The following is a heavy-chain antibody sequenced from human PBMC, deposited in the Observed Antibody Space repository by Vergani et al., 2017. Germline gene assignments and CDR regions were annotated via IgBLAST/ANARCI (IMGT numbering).Heavy chain of an antibody. J-gene: IGHJ6*03. CDR2: IIPIFGTA. Sequence: QVQLVQSGAEVKKPGSSVKVSCKASGGTFSSYAISWVRQAPGQGLEWMGGIIPIFGTANYAQKFQGRVTITADESTSKAYMELSSLRSEDTAVYYCARDSKEAVAGLYYYYYYMDVWGKGTPVTVSS. V-gene: IGHV1-69*01. CDR1: GGTFSSYA. D-gene: IGHD6-19*01. CDR3: ARDSKEAVAGLYYYYYYMDV.